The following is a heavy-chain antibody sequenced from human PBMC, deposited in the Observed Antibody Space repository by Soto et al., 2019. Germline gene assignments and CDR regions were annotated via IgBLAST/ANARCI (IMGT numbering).Heavy chain of an antibody. Sequence: SETLSLTCTVSGGSISSYYWSWIRQPPGKGLEWIGYIYYSGSTNYNPSLKSRVTISVDTSKNQFSLKLSSVTAADTAVYYCARGGIAVAGTLTRYFDYWGQGTLVTVSS. CDR2: IYYSGST. J-gene: IGHJ4*02. CDR3: ARGGIAVAGTLTRYFDY. D-gene: IGHD6-19*01. CDR1: GGSISSYY. V-gene: IGHV4-59*01.